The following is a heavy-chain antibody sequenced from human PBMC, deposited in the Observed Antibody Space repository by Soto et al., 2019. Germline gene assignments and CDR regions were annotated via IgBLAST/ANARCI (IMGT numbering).Heavy chain of an antibody. J-gene: IGHJ6*02. CDR2: IYYNGNT. D-gene: IGHD4-17*01. CDR3: ARASMTTIPMDV. Sequence: SETLSLTCTLSGVSITSGAYYCTWVRQHPGKGLEWIGYIYYNGNTYFSPSLKTRVTISVDTSKNQFSLKLTSVTAADTAMYYCARASMTTIPMDVWGRGTMVNVSS. V-gene: IGHV4-31*03. CDR1: GVSITSGAYY.